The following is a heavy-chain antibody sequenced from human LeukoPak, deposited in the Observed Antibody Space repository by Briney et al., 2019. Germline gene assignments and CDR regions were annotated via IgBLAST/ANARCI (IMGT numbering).Heavy chain of an antibody. CDR3: ARDRTDWWDGYDYRAFDI. Sequence: PSQTLSLTCTVSGGSISSGGYYWSWIRQPAGKGLEWIGRIYTSGSTNYNPSLKSRVTISVDTSKNQFSLKLSSVTAADTAVYYCARDRTDWWDGYDYRAFDIWGQGTMVTVSS. D-gene: IGHD5-12*01. CDR1: GGSISSGGYY. CDR2: IYTSGST. V-gene: IGHV4-61*02. J-gene: IGHJ3*02.